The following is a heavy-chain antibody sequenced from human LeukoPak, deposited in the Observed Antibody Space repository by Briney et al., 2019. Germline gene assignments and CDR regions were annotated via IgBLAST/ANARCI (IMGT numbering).Heavy chain of an antibody. CDR1: GFTFSIYW. Sequence: PGGSLRLSCAASGFTFSIYWMSWVREAPGKGLEGVANIKQDGSEKYYVDSVKGRFTISRDNAKNSLYLQMNSLRAEDTAVYYCARFCSGGSCYSNRFDYWGQGTLVTVSS. CDR3: ARFCSGGSCYSNRFDY. D-gene: IGHD2-15*01. J-gene: IGHJ4*02. CDR2: IKQDGSEK. V-gene: IGHV3-7*01.